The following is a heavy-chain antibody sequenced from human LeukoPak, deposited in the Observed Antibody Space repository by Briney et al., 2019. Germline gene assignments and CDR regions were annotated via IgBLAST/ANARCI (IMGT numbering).Heavy chain of an antibody. D-gene: IGHD2-15*01. CDR2: INPNSGGT. CDR3: ARGMGYCSGGSCYNWFDP. V-gene: IGHV1-2*02. J-gene: IGHJ5*02. CDR1: GHTFTGYY. Sequence: ASVKVSCKASGHTFTGYYMHWVRQAPGQGLEWMGWINPNSGGTNYAQKFQGRVTMTRDTSISTAYMELSRLRSDDTAVYYCARGMGYCSGGSCYNWFDPWGQGALVTVSS.